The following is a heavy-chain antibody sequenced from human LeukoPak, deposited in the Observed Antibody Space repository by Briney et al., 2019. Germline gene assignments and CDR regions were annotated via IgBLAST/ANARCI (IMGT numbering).Heavy chain of an antibody. V-gene: IGHV3-23*01. CDR1: GFTFSSYA. Sequence: GSLRLSCAASGFTFSSYAMRWVRQAPGKGLEWVSAISGSGGSTYYADSVKGRFTISRDNSKNTLYLQMNSLRAEDTAVYYCAKEETYNFWSGYYPFDYWGQGTLVTVSS. CDR2: ISGSGGST. D-gene: IGHD3-3*01. CDR3: AKEETYNFWSGYYPFDY. J-gene: IGHJ4*02.